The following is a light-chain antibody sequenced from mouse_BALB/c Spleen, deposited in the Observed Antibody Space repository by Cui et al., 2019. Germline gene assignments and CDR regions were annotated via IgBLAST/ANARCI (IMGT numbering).Light chain of an antibody. CDR3: LQYDNLLLT. Sequence: DIQMTQSPSSLSASLVGQVTMPCKASQDINKYRAWYQHKPGKGPRLLIHYTSTIQPCIPSRFSGSGSGRDYSFSISNLEPEDIATYYCLQYDNLLLTFGAGTKLELK. V-gene: IGKV19-93*01. CDR1: QDINKY. J-gene: IGKJ5*01. CDR2: YTS.